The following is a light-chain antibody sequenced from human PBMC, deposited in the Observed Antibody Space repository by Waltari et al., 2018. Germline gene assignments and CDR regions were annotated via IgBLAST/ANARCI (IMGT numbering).Light chain of an antibody. Sequence: QSALTQPASVSGSPGQSIPISCTGTTSDIGDYHYVPWYQQFPDKAPKLIIYDVIKRPSGISSRFSGSKSGNTASLTISGLQTDDEGDYYCCSFRGGDSFVFGTGTRVSV. CDR3: CSFRGGDSFV. CDR2: DVI. CDR1: TSDIGDYHY. J-gene: IGLJ1*01. V-gene: IGLV2-14*03.